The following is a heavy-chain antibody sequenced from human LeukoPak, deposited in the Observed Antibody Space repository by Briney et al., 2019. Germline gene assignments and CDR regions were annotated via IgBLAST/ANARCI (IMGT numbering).Heavy chain of an antibody. Sequence: GGSLRLSCAASGITFSNYAMPWVRQAPGKGLEWVAVIWYDGSNKYYADSVKGRFTISRDNSKNTLYLQMNSLRAEDTAVYYCAKNYGSGSYYNDDYYYYGMDVWGQGTTVTVSS. J-gene: IGHJ6*02. CDR3: AKNYGSGSYYNDDYYYYGMDV. CDR2: IWYDGSNK. D-gene: IGHD3-10*01. CDR1: GITFSNYA. V-gene: IGHV3-33*06.